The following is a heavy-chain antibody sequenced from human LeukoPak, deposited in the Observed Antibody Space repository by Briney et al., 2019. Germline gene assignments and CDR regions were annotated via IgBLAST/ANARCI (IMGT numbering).Heavy chain of an antibody. D-gene: IGHD2-2*01. CDR2: INPNSGGT. J-gene: IGHJ5*02. CDR3: ARDLTYRSSTSCSPRNWFDP. CDR1: GYTFTGYY. Sequence: ASVKVSCKASGYTFTGYYMHWVRQAPGQGLEWMGWINPNSGGTNYAQKFQGRVTMTRDTSISTAYMELSRLRSDDTAVYYCARDLTYRSSTSCSPRNWFDPWGQGTLATVSS. V-gene: IGHV1-2*02.